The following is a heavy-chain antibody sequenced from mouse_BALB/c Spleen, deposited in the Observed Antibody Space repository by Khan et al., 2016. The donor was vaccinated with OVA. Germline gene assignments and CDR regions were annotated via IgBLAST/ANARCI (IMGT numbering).Heavy chain of an antibody. J-gene: IGHJ2*01. CDR2: IYPGNNIT. V-gene: IGHV1-77*01. CDR1: GYTFTGYV. D-gene: IGHD1-1*01. Sequence: QVQLKQSGPELVKPGASVKMSCKASGYTFTGYVINWVKQRTGQGLEWIGQIYPGNNITYYNEKFKGRATLTADKTSNTVYMYLSSLTSEDSAVYFCSRSGYGSLVYWGPGTTLTVSS. CDR3: SRSGYGSLVY.